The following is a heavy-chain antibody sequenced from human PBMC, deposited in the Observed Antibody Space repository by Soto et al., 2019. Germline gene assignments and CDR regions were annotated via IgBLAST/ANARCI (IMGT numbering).Heavy chain of an antibody. CDR3: ARARLQHYVWGSHRSFRVDP. CDR2: INHSGST. D-gene: IGHD3-16*02. Sequence: PSETLSLTCAVYGGSFSGYYWSWIRQPLGKGLEWIGEINHSGSTNYNPSLKSRVTISVDTSKNQFSLKLSSVTAADTAVYYCARARLQHYVWGSHRSFRVDPWGQGNLVT. CDR1: GGSFSGYY. J-gene: IGHJ5*02. V-gene: IGHV4-34*01.